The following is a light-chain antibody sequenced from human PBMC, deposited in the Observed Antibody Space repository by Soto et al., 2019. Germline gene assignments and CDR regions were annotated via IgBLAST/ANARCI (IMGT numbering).Light chain of an antibody. Sequence: QSVLTQPASVSGSPGQAITISCIGTSSDIGGYNYVSWYQQHPGNAPKLMVFDVSDRPSGVSNRFSGSKSGNTASLTISGLQADDEADYYCSSSIISSFYVFGTGPKVTVL. CDR2: DVS. V-gene: IGLV2-14*03. J-gene: IGLJ1*01. CDR3: SSSIISSFYV. CDR1: SSDIGGYNY.